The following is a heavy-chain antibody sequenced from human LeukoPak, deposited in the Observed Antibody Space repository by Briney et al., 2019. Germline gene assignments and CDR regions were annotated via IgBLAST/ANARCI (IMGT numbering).Heavy chain of an antibody. D-gene: IGHD6-13*01. CDR2: ISAYNGNT. V-gene: IGHV1-18*04. J-gene: IGHJ5*02. Sequence: ASVKVSCKASGYTFSDYYIHWVRQAPGQGLEWMGWISAYNGNTNYAQKLQGRVTMTTDTSTSTAYMELRSLRSDDTAVYYCARVPGIAAAGTSAGQNWFDPWGQGTLVTVSS. CDR1: GYTFSDYY. CDR3: ARVPGIAAAGTSAGQNWFDP.